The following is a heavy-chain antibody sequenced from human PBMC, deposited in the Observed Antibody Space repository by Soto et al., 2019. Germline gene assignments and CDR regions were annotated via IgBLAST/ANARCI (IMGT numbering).Heavy chain of an antibody. D-gene: IGHD1-26*01. Sequence: SETPSLTCAVSGGSFSGYIWTWIRQTPGKGLQWIGQINHSGSSIYNPSLKNRVTISTMSNNKFSLELSSVTAADTAVYYCTRGLFSGSSYSGSWYYFDSWGQGTMVTVSS. CDR1: GGSFSGYI. CDR3: TRGLFSGSSYSGSWYYFDS. CDR2: INHSGSS. J-gene: IGHJ4*02. V-gene: IGHV4-34*01.